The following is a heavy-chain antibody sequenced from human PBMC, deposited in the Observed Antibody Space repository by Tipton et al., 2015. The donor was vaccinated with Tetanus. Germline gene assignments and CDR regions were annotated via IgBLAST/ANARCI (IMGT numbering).Heavy chain of an antibody. V-gene: IGHV4-39*01. CDR2: LTYSGRP. Sequence: TLSLTCIVSGGSMSTGGHYGAWVRQSPGQGLEWIGSLTYSGRPYYNPFHKSRLSMAVATSRKDFSVRLRFGTAADTAVYYCGRHPQHPGMDVWGQGTTVTVSS. CDR1: GGSMSTGGHY. J-gene: IGHJ6*02. CDR3: GRHPQHPGMDV.